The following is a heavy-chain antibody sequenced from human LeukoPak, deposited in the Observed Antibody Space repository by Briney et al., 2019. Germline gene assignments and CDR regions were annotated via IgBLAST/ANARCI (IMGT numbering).Heavy chain of an antibody. D-gene: IGHD2-2*01. CDR2: ISPKSDFI. Sequence: GGSLRLSCAGSGFSFNYYDMNWVRQAPGKGLEWVSSISPKSDFIYYSDSVRGRFTVSRDNAENSLYLQMNSLRAEDTAVYYCARADCSSSTCYLRRSWFDPWGQGTLVTVSS. CDR3: ARADCSSSTCYLRRSWFDP. V-gene: IGHV3-21*01. CDR1: GFSFNYYD. J-gene: IGHJ5*02.